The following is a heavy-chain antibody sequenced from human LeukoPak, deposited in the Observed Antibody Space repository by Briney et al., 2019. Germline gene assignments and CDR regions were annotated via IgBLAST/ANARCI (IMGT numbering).Heavy chain of an antibody. Sequence: AGGSLRLSCAASGFTFSSYWMSWVRQAPGKGLEWVANIKQDGSEKYYVDSVKGRFTISRDNAKNSLYLQMNSLRAEDTAVYYCARDQWSSGYHEYFQHWGQGTLVTVSS. CDR3: ARDQWSSGYHEYFQH. V-gene: IGHV3-7*01. J-gene: IGHJ1*01. D-gene: IGHD3-22*01. CDR1: GFTFSSYW. CDR2: IKQDGSEK.